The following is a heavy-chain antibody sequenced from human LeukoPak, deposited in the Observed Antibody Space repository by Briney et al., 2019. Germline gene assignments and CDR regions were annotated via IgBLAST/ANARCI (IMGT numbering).Heavy chain of an antibody. CDR3: AKGGPSVAATFDH. D-gene: IGHD6-19*01. CDR2: VRYDGTTN. Sequence: PGGSLRLSCATSQFTFNKYGMHWVRRPPARGLGWLPFVRYDGTTNQYSDSVKGRFFISRDNSRDMLFLRMNNLSSDDTAVYYCAKGGPSVAATFDHWGQGTRVIVSS. V-gene: IGHV3-30*02. CDR1: QFTFNKYG. J-gene: IGHJ4*02.